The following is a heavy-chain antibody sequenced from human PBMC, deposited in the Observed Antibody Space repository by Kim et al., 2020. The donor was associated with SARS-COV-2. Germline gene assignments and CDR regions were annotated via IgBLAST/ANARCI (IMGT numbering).Heavy chain of an antibody. D-gene: IGHD6-13*01. Sequence: SKTLSLTCAISGDSVSSNSAAWNWIRQSPSRGIEWLGRTYYRSKWYNDYAVSVKSRITINPDTSKNQFSLQLNSVTPEDTAVYYCGRGGRISSSWHDYWGQGTLVTVSS. V-gene: IGHV6-1*01. J-gene: IGHJ4*02. CDR2: TYYRSKWYN. CDR1: GDSVSSNSAA. CDR3: GRGGRISSSWHDY.